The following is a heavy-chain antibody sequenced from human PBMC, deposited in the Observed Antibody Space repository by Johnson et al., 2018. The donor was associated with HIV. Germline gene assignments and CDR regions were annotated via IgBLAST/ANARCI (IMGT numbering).Heavy chain of an antibody. J-gene: IGHJ3*02. CDR3: ARDSIEMATKSEDAFDI. D-gene: IGHD5-24*01. Sequence: QVQLVESGGGLVQPGGSLRLSCAASGFTFSSYAMHWVRQAPGKGLEWVAVISYDGSNKYYAASVKGRFTLSSDNSKNTLYLQMNSLRAEDTAVYYCARDSIEMATKSEDAFDIWGQGTMVTVSS. CDR1: GFTFSSYA. CDR2: ISYDGSNK. V-gene: IGHV3-30-3*01.